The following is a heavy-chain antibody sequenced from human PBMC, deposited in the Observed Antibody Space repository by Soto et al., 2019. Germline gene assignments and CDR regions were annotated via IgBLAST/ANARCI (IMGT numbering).Heavy chain of an antibody. J-gene: IGHJ6*02. Sequence: PSETLSLTCTVSGGSISSSSYYWGWIRQPPGKGLEWIGSIYYSGSTYYNPSLKSRVTISVDTSKNQFSLKLSSVTAADTAVYYCARHVFLSGMYVWGQGTTLTVSS. V-gene: IGHV4-39*01. CDR3: ARHVFLSGMYV. CDR2: IYYSGST. CDR1: GGSISSSSYY.